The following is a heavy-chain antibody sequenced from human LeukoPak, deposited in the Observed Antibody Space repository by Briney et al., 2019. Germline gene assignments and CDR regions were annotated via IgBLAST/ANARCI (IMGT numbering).Heavy chain of an antibody. CDR3: ARRMTTVTAYFDY. CDR1: GFTFSSYW. D-gene: IGHD4-11*01. J-gene: IGHJ4*02. V-gene: IGHV3-7*01. CDR2: IKRDGSEK. Sequence: PGGSLILSCAASGFTFSSYWMSWVRQAPGKGLEWVANIKRDGSEKYYVDSVKGRFTISRDNAKNSLYLQMNGLRAEDTAVYYCARRMTTVTAYFDYWGQGTLVTVSS.